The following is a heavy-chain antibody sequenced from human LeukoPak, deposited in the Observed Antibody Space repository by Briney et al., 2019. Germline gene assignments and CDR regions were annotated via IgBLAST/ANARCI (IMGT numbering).Heavy chain of an antibody. CDR3: ARDSYGMDV. Sequence: GGSLRLSCAASGFTFSSYAMHWVRQAPGKGLEWVAVISYDGSNKYYADSVKGRFTISRDNSKNTLYLQMNSPRAEDTAVYYCARDSYGMDVWGQGTTVTVSS. CDR1: GFTFSSYA. CDR2: ISYDGSNK. J-gene: IGHJ6*02. V-gene: IGHV3-30*04.